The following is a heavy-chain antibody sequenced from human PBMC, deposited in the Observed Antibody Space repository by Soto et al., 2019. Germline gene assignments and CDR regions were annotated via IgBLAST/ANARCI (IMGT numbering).Heavy chain of an antibody. D-gene: IGHD2-15*01. Sequence: GGSLRLSCAASGFTFDTYAMIWVRQAPGKGLEWVSAISYRGGATYYADAVKGRFTVSRDNSTSMLYLQMNSLRGEDAGVFFCARLDRTYSETNYWGQGTLVTVSS. CDR2: ISYRGGAT. V-gene: IGHV3-23*01. J-gene: IGHJ4*02. CDR3: ARLDRTYSETNY. CDR1: GFTFDTYA.